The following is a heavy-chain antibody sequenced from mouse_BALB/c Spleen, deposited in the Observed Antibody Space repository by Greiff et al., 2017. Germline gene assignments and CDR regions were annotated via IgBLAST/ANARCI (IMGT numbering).Heavy chain of an antibody. CDR3: ALYYYGYAMDY. Sequence: EVMLVESGGGLVKPGGSLKLSCAASGFTFSDYYMYWVRQTPEKRLEWVATISDGGSYTYYPDSVKGRFTISRDNAKNNLYLQMSSLKSEDTAMYYCALYYYGYAMDYWGQGTSVTVSS. J-gene: IGHJ4*01. CDR1: GFTFSDYY. D-gene: IGHD1-1*01. CDR2: ISDGGSYT. V-gene: IGHV5-4*02.